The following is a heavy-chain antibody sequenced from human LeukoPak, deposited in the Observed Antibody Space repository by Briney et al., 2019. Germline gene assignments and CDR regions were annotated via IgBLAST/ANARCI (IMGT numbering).Heavy chain of an antibody. J-gene: IGHJ4*02. Sequence: GGSLRLSCAVSGFTFDDYAMHWVRQAPGKGLEWVSGISWNSGSIGYADSVKGRFTISRDNAKNSLYLQMNSLRAEDTALYYCAKDQNRIAAAGHYIDHWGQGTLVTVSS. CDR2: ISWNSGSI. D-gene: IGHD6-13*01. CDR1: GFTFDDYA. V-gene: IGHV3-9*01. CDR3: AKDQNRIAAAGHYIDH.